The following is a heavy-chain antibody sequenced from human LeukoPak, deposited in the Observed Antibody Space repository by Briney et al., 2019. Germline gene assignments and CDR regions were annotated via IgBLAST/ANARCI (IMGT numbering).Heavy chain of an antibody. Sequence: SETLSLTCTVSGGSISSYYWSWIRQPPGKGLEWIGYIYYSGSTNYNPSLKSRATISVDTSKNQFSLKLSSVTAADTAVYYCATFHSSSWYLDYWGQGTLVTVSS. D-gene: IGHD6-13*01. CDR3: ATFHSSSWYLDY. CDR1: GGSISSYY. V-gene: IGHV4-59*01. CDR2: IYYSGST. J-gene: IGHJ4*02.